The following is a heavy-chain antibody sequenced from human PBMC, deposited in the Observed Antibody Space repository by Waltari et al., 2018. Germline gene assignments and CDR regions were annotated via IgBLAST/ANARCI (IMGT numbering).Heavy chain of an antibody. Sequence: QVQLQESGPGLVKPSGTLSLTCAGSGGSISSSTWWSWVRQPPGKGLEWIGEIYHSGSTNYNPSLKSRVTISVDKSKNQFSLKLSSVTAADTAVYYCARRQPRGLLWFGEGDYWGQGTLVTVSS. CDR1: GGSISSSTW. CDR3: ARRQPRGLLWFGEGDY. V-gene: IGHV4-4*02. J-gene: IGHJ4*02. D-gene: IGHD3-10*01. CDR2: IYHSGST.